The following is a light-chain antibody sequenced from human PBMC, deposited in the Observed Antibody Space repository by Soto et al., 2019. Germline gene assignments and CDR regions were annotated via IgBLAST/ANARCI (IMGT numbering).Light chain of an antibody. CDR2: AAS. Sequence: DVHMTQSPSSLSASVGYRVTITCRASQTISYYLNWYQQKPGKAPKLXIYAASSLQSGVPSRFSGSGSGTDYTLTISSLQTEDSATYYCQQIYSTSSITFGQGTRLEI. V-gene: IGKV1-39*01. J-gene: IGKJ5*01. CDR1: QTISYY. CDR3: QQIYSTSSIT.